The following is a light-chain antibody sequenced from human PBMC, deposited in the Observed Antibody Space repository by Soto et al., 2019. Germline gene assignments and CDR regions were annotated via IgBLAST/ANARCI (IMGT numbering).Light chain of an antibody. CDR3: QQRGDWTLYT. J-gene: IGKJ2*01. Sequence: EIVLTQSPATLSLSPGERATLSCRASQSVSIYLAWYQQKPGQAPRLLIYDASNRATGIPARFSGSGSGTDFTLTISSLEPEDFAVYYCQQRGDWTLYTFGQGTKLEIK. CDR2: DAS. CDR1: QSVSIY. V-gene: IGKV3-11*01.